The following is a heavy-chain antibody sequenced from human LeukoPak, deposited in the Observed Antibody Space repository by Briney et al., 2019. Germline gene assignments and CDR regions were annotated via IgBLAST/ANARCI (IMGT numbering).Heavy chain of an antibody. CDR3: ARHGYGYFDY. Sequence: GESLKVCCKGSGYTFTTYWIAWVSQMPGKGLELMGIIYPGDSDSRCSPSFEGQVTISANKSISTAYLQWSSLKASATAMYYCARHGYGYFDYWGQGTLVTVSS. D-gene: IGHD5-18*01. J-gene: IGHJ4*02. CDR2: IYPGDSDS. V-gene: IGHV5-51*01. CDR1: GYTFTTYW.